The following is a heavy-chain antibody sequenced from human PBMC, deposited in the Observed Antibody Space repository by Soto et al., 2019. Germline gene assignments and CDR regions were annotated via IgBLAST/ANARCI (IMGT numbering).Heavy chain of an antibody. D-gene: IGHD4-4*01. Sequence: SETLSLTCTVSGGSVSSYYWSWIRQSPGKGLEWIGFIYYSGSTKYKPSLKSRVSISVDTSKNQFSLKVSSATAADIALYYCARHSNRNYGLYYFDYWGLGALVTVSS. CDR1: GGSVSSYY. J-gene: IGHJ4*02. CDR2: IYYSGST. V-gene: IGHV4-59*08. CDR3: ARHSNRNYGLYYFDY.